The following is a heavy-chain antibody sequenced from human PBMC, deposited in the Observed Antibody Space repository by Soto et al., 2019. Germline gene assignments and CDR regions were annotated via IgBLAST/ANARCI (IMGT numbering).Heavy chain of an antibody. CDR1: GFTFSRVS. Sequence: EVQLGESGGCRVKPGECRRRACESSGFTFSRVSTNWLRQVPGKGLEWVASISSGSSDTWYADSVKGRFIISRDNAQNSLFLQMNTLRPEDTAMYYCARVAYWGPGTQVTVSS. J-gene: IGHJ4*02. CDR2: ISSGSSDT. V-gene: IGHV3-21*02. CDR3: ARVAY.